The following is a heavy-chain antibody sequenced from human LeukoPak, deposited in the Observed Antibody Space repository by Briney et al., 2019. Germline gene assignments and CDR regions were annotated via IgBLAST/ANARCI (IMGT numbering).Heavy chain of an antibody. Sequence: ASVKVSCKASGYTFTDSYIHWVRQAPGQGLEWMGWMNPNSGATDSAQKFQGRVTMTRDTSISTAYMELSRLRSDDTAVYYCARVSDYYGSGSYYGYWGQGTLVTVSS. CDR2: MNPNSGAT. D-gene: IGHD3-10*01. CDR3: ARVSDYYGSGSYYGY. CDR1: GYTFTDSY. J-gene: IGHJ4*02. V-gene: IGHV1-2*02.